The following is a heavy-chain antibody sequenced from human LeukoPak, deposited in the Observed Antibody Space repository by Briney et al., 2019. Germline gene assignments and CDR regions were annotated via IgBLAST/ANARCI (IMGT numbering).Heavy chain of an antibody. CDR3: AAEITIFGVGYNWFDP. J-gene: IGHJ5*02. D-gene: IGHD3-3*01. CDR2: IVVGSGNT. CDR1: GFTFTSSA. Sequence: SVKVSCKASGFTFTSSAMQWVRQARGQRLEWIGWIVVGSGNTNYAQKFQERVTITRDVSTSTAYMKLSSLRSEDTVVYYCAAEITIFGVGYNWFDPWGQGTLVTVSS. V-gene: IGHV1-58*02.